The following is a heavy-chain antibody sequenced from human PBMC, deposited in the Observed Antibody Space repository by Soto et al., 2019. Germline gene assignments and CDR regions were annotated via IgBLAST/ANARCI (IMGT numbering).Heavy chain of an antibody. Sequence: GGSLRLSCAASGFTFSSYAMSWVRQAPGKGLEWVSAISGSGGSTYYADSVKGRFTISRDNSKNSVYLQMNSLRAEDTAMYYCATYSGSSLPTDVWGKGTTVTGSS. CDR2: ISGSGGST. CDR3: ATYSGSSLPTDV. CDR1: GFTFSSYA. J-gene: IGHJ6*03. D-gene: IGHD6-19*01. V-gene: IGHV3-23*01.